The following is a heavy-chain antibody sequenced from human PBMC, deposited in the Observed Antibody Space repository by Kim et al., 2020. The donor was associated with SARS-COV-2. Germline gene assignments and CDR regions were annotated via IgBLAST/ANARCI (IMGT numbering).Heavy chain of an antibody. CDR2: ISYDGSNK. Sequence: GGSLRLSCAASGFTFSSYGMHWVRQAPGKGLEWVAVISYDGSNKYYADSVKGRFTISRDNSKNTLYLQMNSLRAEDTAVYYCVLMVRGYYFDYWGQGTL. J-gene: IGHJ4*02. V-gene: IGHV3-30*03. CDR1: GFTFSSYG. CDR3: VLMVRGYYFDY. D-gene: IGHD3-10*01.